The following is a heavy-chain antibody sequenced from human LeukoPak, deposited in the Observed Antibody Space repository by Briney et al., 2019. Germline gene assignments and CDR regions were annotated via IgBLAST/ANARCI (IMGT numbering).Heavy chain of an antibody. J-gene: IGHJ5*02. CDR2: IYPGDSDT. D-gene: IGHD2-8*01. CDR1: GYSFTSYW. Sequence: KCGESLKISCKGSGYSFTSYWIGWVRQMPGKGLEWMGIIYPGDSDTRYSPSFQGQVTISADKSISTAYLQWSSLKASDTAMYYCARLVSCTNGVCRWFDPWGQGTLVTVSS. V-gene: IGHV5-51*01. CDR3: ARLVSCTNGVCRWFDP.